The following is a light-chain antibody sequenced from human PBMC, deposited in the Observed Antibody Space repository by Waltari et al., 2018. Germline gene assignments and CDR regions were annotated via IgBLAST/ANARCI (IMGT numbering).Light chain of an antibody. CDR2: EVS. CDR3: YSYAGGSV. CDR1: GSAVGSFNL. Sequence: QSALTQPASVSGSPGQSIPISCTGSGSAVGSFNLVSWYLQPPGKAPKLLMYEVSMRPSGVSDRLSGSKAGNTASLTISGLQAEDEADYYCYSYAGGSVFGTGTKVTVL. J-gene: IGLJ1*01. V-gene: IGLV2-23*02.